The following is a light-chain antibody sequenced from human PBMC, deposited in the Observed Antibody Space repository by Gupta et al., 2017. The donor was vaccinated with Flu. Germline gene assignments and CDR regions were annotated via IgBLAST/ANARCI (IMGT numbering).Light chain of an antibody. CDR1: NLGNKD. Sequence: SYELTQPPSVSVSPGQTASITCSGDNLGNKDVCWYQQKPGQSPILVIYEDKKRPAGIPERFSGSNSGDTATLTISGTQAMDEADYYCQTWDISTYVFGTGTKVTVL. CDR3: QTWDISTYV. J-gene: IGLJ1*01. CDR2: EDK. V-gene: IGLV3-1*01.